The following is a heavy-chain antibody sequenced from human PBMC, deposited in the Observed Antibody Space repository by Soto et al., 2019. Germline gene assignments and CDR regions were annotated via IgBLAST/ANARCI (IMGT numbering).Heavy chain of an antibody. CDR1: GGTFSNYP. Sequence: QVQLVQSGAEVKKPGSSVKVSCKASGGTFSNYPISWVRQAPGQGLEWMGGIIPIFGTVNYAQKFQGRVTITAHESTSTADMELSSLRSEDTAVYYCARGNHRWLQLWYFDLWGRGTLVTVSS. D-gene: IGHD5-12*01. J-gene: IGHJ2*01. V-gene: IGHV1-69*12. CDR3: ARGNHRWLQLWYFDL. CDR2: IIPIFGTV.